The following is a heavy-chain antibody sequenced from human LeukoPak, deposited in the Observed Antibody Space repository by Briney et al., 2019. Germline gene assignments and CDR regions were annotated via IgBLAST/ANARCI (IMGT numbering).Heavy chain of an antibody. CDR3: AREAGLFLYSSGPIDAFDI. CDR1: GGSFSGYY. Sequence: SGTLSLTCAVYGGSFSGYYWSWIRQPPGKGLEWIAEINHSGSTNYNPSLKMRVIISVDTYNNQFSLKLISGTAADTAVYYCAREAGLFLYSSGPIDAFDIWGQGTMVTVSS. CDR2: INHSGST. J-gene: IGHJ3*02. D-gene: IGHD6-25*01. V-gene: IGHV4-34*01.